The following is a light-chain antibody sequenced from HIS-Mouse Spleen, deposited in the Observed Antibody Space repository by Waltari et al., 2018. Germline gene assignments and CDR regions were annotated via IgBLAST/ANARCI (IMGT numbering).Light chain of an antibody. CDR1: SSNIGSNT. CDR2: SNT. Sequence: QSVLTQPPSASGTPGQRVTISCSGSSSNIGSNTVNWYQQPPGTAPKLLIYSNTPRPSGVPDRFSGSKSGTSASLAISGLQSEDEADYYCAAWDDSLNGVVFGGGTKLTVL. V-gene: IGLV1-44*01. CDR3: AAWDDSLNGVV. J-gene: IGLJ2*01.